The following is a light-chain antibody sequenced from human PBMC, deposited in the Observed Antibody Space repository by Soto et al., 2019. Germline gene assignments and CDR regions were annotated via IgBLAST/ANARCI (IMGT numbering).Light chain of an antibody. CDR2: DNS. CDR3: QVWDTSSYHPV. V-gene: IGLV3-21*02. Sequence: SYELTQPPSVSVPPGQTARITCGGKNIGSKSVQWYQQKPGQAPVVVVSDNSDRPSGIPERFSGSNSGNTATLTISRVEAGDEAVYYCQVWDTSSYHPVFGGGTKLTVL. CDR1: NIGSKS. J-gene: IGLJ2*01.